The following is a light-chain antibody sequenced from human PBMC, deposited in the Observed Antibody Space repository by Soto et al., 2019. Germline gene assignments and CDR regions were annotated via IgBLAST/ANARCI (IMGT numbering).Light chain of an antibody. V-gene: IGKV3-20*01. J-gene: IGKJ1*01. CDR3: QQYGNSLWT. Sequence: EIVLTQSPGTLSLSPGERATLSCRASQSVSSSYLAWYQQKPGQAPRLLVYGASSRATGIPDRFSGSGSGTDFPLTISRLEPEDFAVYYCQQYGNSLWTFGQGTKVEIK. CDR1: QSVSSSY. CDR2: GAS.